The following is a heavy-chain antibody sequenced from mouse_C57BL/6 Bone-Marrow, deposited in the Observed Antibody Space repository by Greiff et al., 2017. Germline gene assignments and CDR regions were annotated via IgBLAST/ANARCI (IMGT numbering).Heavy chain of an antibody. D-gene: IGHD2-4*01. Sequence: VQLQQSGAELVRPGASVKLSCKASGYTFTDYYINWVKQRPGQGLEWIARIYPGSGNTYYNEKFKGKATLTAEKSSSTAYMQLSSLTSEDSAVYFCARNGGLRRGYAMDYWGQGTSVTVSS. J-gene: IGHJ4*01. CDR2: IYPGSGNT. CDR3: ARNGGLRRGYAMDY. CDR1: GYTFTDYY. V-gene: IGHV1-76*01.